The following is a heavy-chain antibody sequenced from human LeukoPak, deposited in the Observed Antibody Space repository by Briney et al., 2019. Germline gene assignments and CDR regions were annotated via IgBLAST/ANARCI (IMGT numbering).Heavy chain of an antibody. CDR3: ARDARISYYFNSGSYYFPDF. J-gene: IGHJ4*02. CDR2: ISFGGNDK. V-gene: IGHV3-30*04. Sequence: GGSLRLSCAASEFTFSSYAIHWVRQAPGKGLEWVAVISFGGNDKFYADSVKGRFTISRDNSRNTLYLQMNSLRAEDTAVYYCARDARISYYFNSGSYYFPDFWGQGTLVTVSS. D-gene: IGHD3-10*01. CDR1: EFTFSSYA.